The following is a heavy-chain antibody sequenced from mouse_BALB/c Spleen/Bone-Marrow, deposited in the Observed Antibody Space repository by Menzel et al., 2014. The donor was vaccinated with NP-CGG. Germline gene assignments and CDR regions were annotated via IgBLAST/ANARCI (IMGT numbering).Heavy chain of an antibody. Sequence: VKLVESGAELVKPGTSVKLSCKASGYNFTSYWKNWVKLRPGQGLEWIGDIYPGSGSTNYNEKFKSKATLTVDTSSSTAYMQLSSLASEDSALYYCARFSQLGLLAYWGQGTLVTVSA. CDR1: GYNFTSYW. CDR2: IYPGSGST. CDR3: ARFSQLGLLAY. D-gene: IGHD3-1*01. V-gene: IGHV1-55*01. J-gene: IGHJ3*01.